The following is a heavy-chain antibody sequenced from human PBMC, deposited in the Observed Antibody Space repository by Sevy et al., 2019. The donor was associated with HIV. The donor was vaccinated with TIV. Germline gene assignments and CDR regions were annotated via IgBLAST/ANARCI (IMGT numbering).Heavy chain of an antibody. CDR1: GFTFSNAW. Sequence: GGSLRLSCAASGFTFSNAWMSWVRQAPGKGLEWVGRIKSKTDGGTTDYAAPVKSRFTISRDDSKNTLYLQMNSLKTAGAAVYYCTSRPRIVVVTADHDYWGQGTLVTVSS. CDR2: IKSKTDGGTT. J-gene: IGHJ4*02. D-gene: IGHD2-21*02. V-gene: IGHV3-15*01. CDR3: TSRPRIVVVTADHDY.